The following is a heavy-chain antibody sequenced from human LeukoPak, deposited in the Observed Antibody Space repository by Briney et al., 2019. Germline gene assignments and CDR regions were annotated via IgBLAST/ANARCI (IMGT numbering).Heavy chain of an antibody. CDR1: GGSISSYY. CDR3: AGDLDRSSLGRYYYYYYMDV. V-gene: IGHV4-4*07. D-gene: IGHD6-6*01. J-gene: IGHJ6*03. CDR2: IYTSGST. Sequence: SETLSLTCTVSGGSISSYYRSWIRQPAGKGLEWIGRIYTSGSTNYNPSLKSRVTMSVDTSKNQFSLKLSSVTAADTAVYYCAGDLDRSSLGRYYYYYYMDVWGKGTTVTVSS.